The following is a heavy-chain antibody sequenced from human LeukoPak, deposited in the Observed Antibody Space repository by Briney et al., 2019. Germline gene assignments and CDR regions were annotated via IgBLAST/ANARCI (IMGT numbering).Heavy chain of an antibody. Sequence: ASVTVSCKTSGYTFTIYYMHWLRQAPGQGLEWMGWINPNNGATHYAQKFQGRVTLTRDTSISTVYMELSRLTSDDTAVYYCARDLTTYSPDVVYWGLGTLVTVSS. CDR1: GYTFTIYY. D-gene: IGHD1-26*01. V-gene: IGHV1-2*02. J-gene: IGHJ4*02. CDR3: ARDLTTYSPDVVY. CDR2: INPNNGAT.